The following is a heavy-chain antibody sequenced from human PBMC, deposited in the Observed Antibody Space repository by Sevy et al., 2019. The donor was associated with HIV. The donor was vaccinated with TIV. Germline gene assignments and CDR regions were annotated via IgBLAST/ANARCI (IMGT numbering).Heavy chain of an antibody. J-gene: IGHJ4*02. Sequence: SETLSLTCGVSGDSINSNDYYWGWIRQPPGKGLEWIGTIYYSGSTYYNPSLKSRVTISVDTSKNQFSLKLTSVTAADTALYYCARHLPLAYYEIVTPDSRPFDNWGQGTLVTVSS. CDR3: ARHLPLAYYEIVTPDSRPFDN. D-gene: IGHD3-9*01. V-gene: IGHV4-39*01. CDR1: GDSINSNDYY. CDR2: IYYSGST.